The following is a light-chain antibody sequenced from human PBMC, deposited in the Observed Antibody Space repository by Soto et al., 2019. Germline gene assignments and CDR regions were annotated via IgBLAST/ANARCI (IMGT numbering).Light chain of an antibody. Sequence: DIPMTQSPSSVSASVGDRVTITCRASQDITYWLAWYQQTPGKVPKVLIYDASSLQGGVPSRFSGSGSGTDFTLTISSLQHEDSATYYCQQAHSFPLTFGGGTKVEIK. V-gene: IGKV1D-12*01. CDR1: QDITYW. J-gene: IGKJ4*01. CDR2: DAS. CDR3: QQAHSFPLT.